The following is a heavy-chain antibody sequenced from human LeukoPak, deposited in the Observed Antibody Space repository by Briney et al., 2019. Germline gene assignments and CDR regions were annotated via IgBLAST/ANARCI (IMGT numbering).Heavy chain of an antibody. D-gene: IGHD4-17*01. CDR1: GFTFSTYC. CDR3: ARDSGLTTVTTYWDY. CDR2: IKEDGSEK. V-gene: IGHV3-7*05. J-gene: IGHJ4*02. Sequence: PGGSLRLSCAASGFTFSTYCMGWVRQAPGKGLEWVANIKEDGSEKYYVESVKGRFTISRDNAKKSLYLQMNSLRAEDTAVYYCARDSGLTTVTTYWDYWGQGTLVTVSS.